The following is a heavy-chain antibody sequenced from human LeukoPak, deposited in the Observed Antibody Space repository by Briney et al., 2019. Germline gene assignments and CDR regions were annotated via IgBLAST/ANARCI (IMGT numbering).Heavy chain of an antibody. J-gene: IGHJ4*02. Sequence: GGSLILSCAVSGFTFSDYWMHWVRQAPGKGLVWVSRIKTDVTSTDYADSVKGRFTISRDNAKNTLYLQMDSLRADDTAVYYCTTIRPDYWGRGTLVTVSS. CDR3: TTIRPDY. CDR2: IKTDVTST. V-gene: IGHV3-74*01. D-gene: IGHD1-14*01. CDR1: GFTFSDYW.